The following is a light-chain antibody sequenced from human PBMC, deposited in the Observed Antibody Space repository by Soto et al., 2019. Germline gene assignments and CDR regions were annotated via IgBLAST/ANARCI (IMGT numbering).Light chain of an antibody. CDR2: AAS. CDR3: LQDHDDPWK. CDR1: QSIGSD. Sequence: IQMTQSPSSLSASVGDRVTITCRASQSIGSDLSWYQQKPGKAPTLLIYAASNLQSGVPSRFRGSRSGTEFTLTVSSLQPEDFATYYCLQDHDDPWKFGQGIK. V-gene: IGKV1-6*01. J-gene: IGKJ1*01.